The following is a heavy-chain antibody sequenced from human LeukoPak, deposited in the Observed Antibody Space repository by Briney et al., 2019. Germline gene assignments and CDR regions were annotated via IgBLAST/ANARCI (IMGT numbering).Heavy chain of an antibody. CDR2: INPNSGGT. V-gene: IGHV1-2*02. CDR3: ARDLPLVGANWFDP. Sequence: ASVKVSCKAPGYTFTGYYMHWVRQAPGQGLEWMGWINPNSGGTNYAQKFQGRVTMTRDTSISTAYMELSRLRSDDTAVYYCARDLPLVGANWFDPWGQGTLVTVSS. J-gene: IGHJ5*02. CDR1: GYTFTGYY. D-gene: IGHD1-26*01.